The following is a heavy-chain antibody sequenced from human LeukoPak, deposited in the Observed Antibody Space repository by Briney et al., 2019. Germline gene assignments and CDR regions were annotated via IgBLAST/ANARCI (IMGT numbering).Heavy chain of an antibody. CDR3: ARRSLISRYFDY. D-gene: IGHD2-15*01. CDR2: TYPGDSDT. J-gene: IGHJ4*02. CDR1: GYSFTIYW. V-gene: IGHV5-51*01. Sequence: GESLKISCMGSGYSFTIYWIGWVRHRPGSCLEWMEITYPGDSDTGYSPSCQGQGTIAADTSITTAYLQWSSLKASDTAMYDGARRSLISRYFDYWGQGTLVSVSS.